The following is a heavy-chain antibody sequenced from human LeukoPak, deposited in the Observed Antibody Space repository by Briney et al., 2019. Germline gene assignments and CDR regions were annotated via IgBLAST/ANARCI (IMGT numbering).Heavy chain of an antibody. CDR1: GDSVSSTNYY. Sequence: PSETLSLACTVSGDSVSSTNYYWGWIRQPPGRGLEWIASIRYSESAYYSPSLKSRATISVDTSKNQFSLRLRSLTATDTAVYYCATQDSSHYWGQGTLVTVSS. J-gene: IGHJ4*02. CDR2: IRYSESA. CDR3: ATQDSSHY. V-gene: IGHV4-39*01. D-gene: IGHD3-22*01.